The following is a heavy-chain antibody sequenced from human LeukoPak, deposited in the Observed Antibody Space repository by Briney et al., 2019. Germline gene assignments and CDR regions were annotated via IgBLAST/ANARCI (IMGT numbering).Heavy chain of an antibody. CDR3: ARDRIQLWLQGYYFDY. D-gene: IGHD5-18*01. V-gene: IGHV1-18*01. Sequence: ASVKVSCKASGYTFTSYGISWVRQAPGQGLEWMGWISAYNGNTNYAQKLQGRVTMTTDTSTSTAYMELRSLRSDDTAVYYCARDRIQLWLQGYYFDYWGQGTLVAVSS. J-gene: IGHJ4*02. CDR2: ISAYNGNT. CDR1: GYTFTSYG.